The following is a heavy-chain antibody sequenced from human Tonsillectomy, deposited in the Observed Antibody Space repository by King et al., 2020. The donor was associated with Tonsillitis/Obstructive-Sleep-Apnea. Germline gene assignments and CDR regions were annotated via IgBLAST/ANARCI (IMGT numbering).Heavy chain of an antibody. Sequence: VQLVESGGGLVQPGGSLRLSCSASGFTLSTYPMHWVRQAPGKGLEYVSGISSNGGSTYYADSVKGRFTISRDNSKNTLYLQMNSLRAEDTAVYYCVKDQGRYCTGGVCFSFDFWGQGXLVTVSS. J-gene: IGHJ4*02. CDR1: GFTLSTYP. CDR2: ISSNGGST. D-gene: IGHD2-8*02. V-gene: IGHV3-64D*06. CDR3: VKDQGRYCTGGVCFSFDF.